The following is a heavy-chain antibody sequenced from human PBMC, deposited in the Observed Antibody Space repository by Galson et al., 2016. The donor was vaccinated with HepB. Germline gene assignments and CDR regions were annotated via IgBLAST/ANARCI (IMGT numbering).Heavy chain of an antibody. Sequence: SVKVSCKASGYSFTSYGSTWVRQDPGQRLEWMGWINAGNGDTEFSQKFQGRVTITRANSASTVYMELTSLRSEDTALYYCACGAGFWSGYFVMDVWGQWTTVTVSS. CDR1: GYSFTSYG. V-gene: IGHV1-3*01. D-gene: IGHD3-3*01. J-gene: IGHJ6*02. CDR3: ACGAGFWSGYFVMDV. CDR2: INAGNGDT.